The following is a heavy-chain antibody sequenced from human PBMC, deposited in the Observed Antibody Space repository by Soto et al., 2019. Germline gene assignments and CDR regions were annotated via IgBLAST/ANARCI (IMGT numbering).Heavy chain of an antibody. V-gene: IGHV4-31*03. Sequence: QVQLQESAPGLVKPSQTLSLTCTVSGGSISSGGYYWSWIRQHPGKGLEWIGYIYYSGSTYYNPSLKCRVTISVDTSKNQFSLQLSSVTAADTAVYYCARDRRGLAAAWGQGTLVTVSS. CDR2: IYYSGST. CDR3: ARDRRGLAAA. J-gene: IGHJ5*02. CDR1: GGSISSGGYY. D-gene: IGHD3-10*01.